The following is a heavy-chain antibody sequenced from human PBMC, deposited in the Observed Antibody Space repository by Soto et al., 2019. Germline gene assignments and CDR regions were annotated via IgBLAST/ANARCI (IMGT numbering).Heavy chain of an antibody. Sequence: QLQLQESGPGLVKPSETLSLICNVSGGSVSSGGYYWAWIRQPPGKGLEWIASIHYSGISYYNPSLKSKLLIYLDTSQNQFSLNMNSVTAADTAVYYCARGHWNFDSWGHGTLVNVSS. J-gene: IGHJ4*01. V-gene: IGHV4-39*01. CDR1: GGSVSSGGYY. D-gene: IGHD3-3*01. CDR2: IHYSGIS. CDR3: ARGHWNFDS.